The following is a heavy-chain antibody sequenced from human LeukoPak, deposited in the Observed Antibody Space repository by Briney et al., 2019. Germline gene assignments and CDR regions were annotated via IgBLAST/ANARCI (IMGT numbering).Heavy chain of an antibody. CDR3: ARGPTRKQWLPGSNRFDP. V-gene: IGHV1-8*01. J-gene: IGHJ5*02. D-gene: IGHD6-19*01. CDR2: MNPNSGNT. CDR1: GYTFTSYD. Sequence: ASVKVSCKASGYTFTSYDINWVRQATGQGLEWMGWMNPNSGNTGYAQKFQGRVTMTRNTSISTAYMELSSLRSEDTAVYYCARGPTRKQWLPGSNRFDPWGQGTLVTVSS.